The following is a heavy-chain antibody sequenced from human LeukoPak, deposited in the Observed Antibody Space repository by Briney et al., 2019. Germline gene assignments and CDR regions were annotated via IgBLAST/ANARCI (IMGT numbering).Heavy chain of an antibody. CDR3: ARMRGYLGAFDI. CDR2: IYYSGST. Sequence: GSLRLSCAASGFTFSSYTMNWVRQPPGKGLEWIGSIYYSGSTYYNPSLKSRVTISVDTSKNQFSLKLSSVTAADTAVYYCARMRGYLGAFDIWGQGTMVTVSS. CDR1: GFTFSSYT. D-gene: IGHD5-18*01. J-gene: IGHJ3*02. V-gene: IGHV4-39*07.